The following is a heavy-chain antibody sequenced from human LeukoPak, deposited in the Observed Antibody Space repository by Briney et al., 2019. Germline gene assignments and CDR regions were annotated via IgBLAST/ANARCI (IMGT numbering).Heavy chain of an antibody. J-gene: IGHJ5*02. CDR1: GYTFNSHG. D-gene: IGHD3-16*01. V-gene: IGHV1-18*01. CDR2: ISTYNGNT. CDR3: ARDQYYDSKGWFDP. Sequence: GASVKVSCKASGYTFNSHGITWVRQALGQGLEWMGWISTYNGNTNYAQKLQGRVTITTDTSTSTVYMELRSLRSDDTAVYYCARDQYYDSKGWFDPWGQGTLVTVYS.